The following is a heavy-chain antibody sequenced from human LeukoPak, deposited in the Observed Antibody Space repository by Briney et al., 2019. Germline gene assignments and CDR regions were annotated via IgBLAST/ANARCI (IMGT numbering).Heavy chain of an antibody. Sequence: PGGSLRLSCAASGFTFSSYAMSWVRQAPRKGLEWVSTISSSGSDTYYADSVKGRFTISRDSSKNTVFLQMNSLRAEDTALYYCAKTRGYCTGGSCYGDYWGQGTLVTVSS. J-gene: IGHJ4*02. V-gene: IGHV3-23*01. CDR1: GFTFSSYA. CDR3: AKTRGYCTGGSCYGDY. D-gene: IGHD2-15*01. CDR2: ISSSGSDT.